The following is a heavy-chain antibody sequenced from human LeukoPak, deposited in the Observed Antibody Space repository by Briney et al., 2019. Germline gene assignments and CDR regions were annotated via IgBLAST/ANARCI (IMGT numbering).Heavy chain of an antibody. J-gene: IGHJ3*01. Sequence: PSETLSLTCTVSDYSIRNGYYWAWMRQSPGQGLEWIGSFYHSENTNYNPSLNSRVTISVHMSKHQLSLKLSSVTAADTAVYYCASHYRSGTQNDASDVWGQGTMVTVSS. CDR2: FYHSENT. CDR3: ASHYRSGTQNDASDV. D-gene: IGHD6-19*01. V-gene: IGHV4-38-2*02. CDR1: DYSIRNGYY.